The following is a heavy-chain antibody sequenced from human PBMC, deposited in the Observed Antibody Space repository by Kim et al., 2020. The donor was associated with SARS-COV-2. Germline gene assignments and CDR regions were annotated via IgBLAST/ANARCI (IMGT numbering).Heavy chain of an antibody. Sequence: GGSLRLSCAASGFTFSDYYMSWIRQAPGKGLEWVSYISSSSSYTNYADSVKGRFTIYRDNAKNSLYLQMNSLRAEDTAVYYCAMGLGRYGAAAGHKPPWFDPWGQGTLVTVSS. D-gene: IGHD6-13*01. V-gene: IGHV3-11*03. J-gene: IGHJ5*02. CDR3: AMGLGRYGAAAGHKPPWFDP. CDR1: GFTFSDYY. CDR2: ISSSSSYT.